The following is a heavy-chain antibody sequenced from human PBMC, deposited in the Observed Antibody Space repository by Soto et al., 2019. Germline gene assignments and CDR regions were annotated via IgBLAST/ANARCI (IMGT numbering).Heavy chain of an antibody. D-gene: IGHD4-4*01. CDR3: ARPYSIHRTDYFDT. CDR2: IYYSGST. J-gene: IGHJ3*02. CDR1: GGSISRYY. Sequence: PSDPLSLTCTVSGGSISRYYWSWIRQPPGTGLEWIGYIYYSGSTNYNPSLKSRVTISVDTSKNQFSLKLSSVTAADTAVYYCARPYSIHRTDYFDTWGPGTMVTV. V-gene: IGHV4-59*01.